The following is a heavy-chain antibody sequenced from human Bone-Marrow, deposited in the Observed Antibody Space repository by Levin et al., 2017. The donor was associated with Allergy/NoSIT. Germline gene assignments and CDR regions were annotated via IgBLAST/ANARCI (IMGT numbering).Heavy chain of an antibody. CDR3: ARAEWGKWELAYDAFDI. V-gene: IGHV3-21*01. Sequence: GGSLRLSCAASGFTFSSYSMNWVRQAPGKGLEWVSSISSSSSYIYYADSVKGRFTISRDNAKNSLYLQMNSLRAEDTAVYYCARAEWGKWELAYDAFDIWGQGTMVTVSS. D-gene: IGHD1-26*01. J-gene: IGHJ3*02. CDR1: GFTFSSYS. CDR2: ISSSSSYI.